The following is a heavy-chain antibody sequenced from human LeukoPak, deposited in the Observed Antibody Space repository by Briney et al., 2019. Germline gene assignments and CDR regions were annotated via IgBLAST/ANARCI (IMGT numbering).Heavy chain of an antibody. CDR1: GGSISSYY. V-gene: IGHV4-59*01. CDR2: IYYSGST. J-gene: IGHJ6*03. CDR3: ARGALSHYYYYYMDV. Sequence: SETLSLTCTVSGGSISSYYWSWIRQPPGKGLEWIGYIYYSGSTNYNPSLKSRVTISVDTSKNQFSLKLSSVTAADTAVYYCARGALSHYYYYYMDVWGKGTTVTISS.